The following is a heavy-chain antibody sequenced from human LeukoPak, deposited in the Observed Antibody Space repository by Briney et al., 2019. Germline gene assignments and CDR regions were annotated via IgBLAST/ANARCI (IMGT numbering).Heavy chain of an antibody. D-gene: IGHD6-19*01. CDR2: INPNSGGT. V-gene: IGHV1-2*02. J-gene: IGHJ4*02. Sequence: ASVKVSCKASGYTFTGYSMHWVRQAPGQGLEWVGCINPNSGGTNYAQTFQGRFTMTRDTSISTPYMELNRLRCDDTAVYYCARGGKQWLVSYHNWEQGTLVSVSS. CDR1: GYTFTGYS. CDR3: ARGGKQWLVSYHN.